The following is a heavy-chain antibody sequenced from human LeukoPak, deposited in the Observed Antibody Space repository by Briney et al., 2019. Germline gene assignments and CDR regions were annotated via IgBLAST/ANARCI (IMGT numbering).Heavy chain of an antibody. CDR2: IYTSGST. V-gene: IGHV4-4*07. J-gene: IGHJ6*03. CDR1: GGSISSYY. D-gene: IGHD2-2*01. CDR3: ARDVIVVVPAATPTTYYMDV. Sequence: PSETLSLTCTVSGGSISSYYWSWIRQPAGKGLEWIGRIYTSGSTNYNPSLKSRVTMSVDTSKNQFSLKLSSVTAADTAVYYCARDVIVVVPAATPTTYYMDVWGKGTTVTVSS.